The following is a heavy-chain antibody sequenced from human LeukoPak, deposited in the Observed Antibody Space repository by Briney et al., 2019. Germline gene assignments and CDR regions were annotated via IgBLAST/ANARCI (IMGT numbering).Heavy chain of an antibody. Sequence: PSEALSLTCTGSGGSIRSYYWSWIRQPPGKRLEWIGYISDSGSTNYNPSLKSRVTISVDTPKSQFSLKLSSVTAADTAVYYCARGRLLEWFDNWGQGTLVSVSS. CDR1: GGSIRSYY. V-gene: IGHV4-59*01. CDR3: ARGRLLEWFDN. J-gene: IGHJ5*02. D-gene: IGHD3-3*01. CDR2: ISDSGST.